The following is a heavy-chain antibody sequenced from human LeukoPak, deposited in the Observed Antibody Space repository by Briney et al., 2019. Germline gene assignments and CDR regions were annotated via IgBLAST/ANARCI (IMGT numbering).Heavy chain of an antibody. J-gene: IGHJ4*02. CDR1: GYTFTNYA. D-gene: IGHD3-22*01. V-gene: IGHV7-4-1*02. CDR2: INTSTGNP. CDR3: ARDFSMIVVAPGY. Sequence: ASVKVSCKASGYTFTNYAMNWVRQAPGQGLEWMGWINTSTGNPTYAQGFTGRFVFSLDTSVSTAYLQISSLKAEDTAVYYCARDFSMIVVAPGYWGQGTLVTVSS.